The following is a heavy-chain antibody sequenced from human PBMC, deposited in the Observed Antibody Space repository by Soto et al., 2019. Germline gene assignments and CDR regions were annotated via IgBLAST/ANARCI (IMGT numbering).Heavy chain of an antibody. D-gene: IGHD2-21*02. J-gene: IGHJ4*02. CDR2: ISSTTNYI. CDR3: ARESEDRHSNFDY. Sequence: KPRGSLRLSCAAYGFTFTRYSMNLVRQSPGKGLEWVSDISSTTNYIYYGDSMKGRFTISRDNAKNSLYLEMNSLRAEDTAVYYCARESEDRHSNFDYWGQGTLVTVSS. CDR1: GFTFTRYS. V-gene: IGHV3-21*06.